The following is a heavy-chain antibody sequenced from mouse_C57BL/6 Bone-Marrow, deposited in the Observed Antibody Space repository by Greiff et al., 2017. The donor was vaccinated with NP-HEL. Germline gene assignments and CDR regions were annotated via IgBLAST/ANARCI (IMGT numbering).Heavy chain of an antibody. CDR3: ARGGYYDWFAY. CDR2: IHPNSGST. J-gene: IGHJ3*01. CDR1: GYTFTSYW. Sequence: QVQLQQPGAELVKPGASVKLSCKASGYTFTSYWMHWVKQRPGQGLEWIGMIHPNSGSTNYNEKFKSKATLTVDKSSSTAYMQLSSLTSEDSAVYYCARGGYYDWFAYWGQGTLVTVSA. D-gene: IGHD2-3*01. V-gene: IGHV1-64*01.